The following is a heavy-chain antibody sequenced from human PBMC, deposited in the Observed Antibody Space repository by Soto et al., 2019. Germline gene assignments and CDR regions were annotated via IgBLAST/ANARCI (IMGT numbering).Heavy chain of an antibody. Sequence: EVQLLESGGGLVQPGGSLRLSCAASGFTFSSCAMSWVRQAPGKGLEWVSAVRGSGGGTYYADSVKGRFTISRDNSKNPLYLQMHSLRAEDTALYYCAKDVETEILTGEFDSWGQGTLVTGSS. D-gene: IGHD3-9*01. CDR1: GFTFSSCA. CDR3: AKDVETEILTGEFDS. J-gene: IGHJ4*02. CDR2: VRGSGGGT. V-gene: IGHV3-23*01.